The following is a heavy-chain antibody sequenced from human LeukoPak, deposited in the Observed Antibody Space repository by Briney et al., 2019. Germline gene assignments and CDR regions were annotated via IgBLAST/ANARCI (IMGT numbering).Heavy chain of an antibody. CDR3: ARGFSH. J-gene: IGHJ4*02. V-gene: IGHV4-34*01. CDR2: ISHSGDT. Sequence: SETLSLTCAVFGVSFSNYYWSWLRQPPGKGLEWIGEISHSGDTNYNPSLKSRVTMSLDTSKNQFFLNLNSVTAADTAVYYCARGFSHWGQGTLVTVSS. CDR1: GVSFSNYY.